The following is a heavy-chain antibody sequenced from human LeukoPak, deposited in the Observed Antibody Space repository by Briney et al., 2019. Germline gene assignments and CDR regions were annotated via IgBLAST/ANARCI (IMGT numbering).Heavy chain of an antibody. CDR1: GFTFSSYW. CDR3: ARDERFGELLWGYYYGMDV. J-gene: IGHJ6*02. D-gene: IGHD3-10*01. V-gene: IGHV3-7*01. Sequence: QPGGSLRVFCAASGFTFSSYWMSWVRQAPGKGLEWVANIKQDGSEKYYVDSVKGRFTISRDNAKNSLYLQMNSLRAEDTAVYYCARDERFGELLWGYYYGMDVWGQGTTVTVSS. CDR2: IKQDGSEK.